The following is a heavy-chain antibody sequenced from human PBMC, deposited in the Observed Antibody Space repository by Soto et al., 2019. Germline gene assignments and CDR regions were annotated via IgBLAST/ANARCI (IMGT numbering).Heavy chain of an antibody. Sequence: QVQLQESGPGLVKPSGTLSLTCAVSGCSISSSNWWSWVRQPPGKGLEWIGEIYHSGSTNYNPSLKSRVNISVDKSKNQFSLKLSSVTAADTAVYYCATSALAAAGRYYYYYYGMDVWGQGTTVTVSS. J-gene: IGHJ6*02. CDR1: GCSISSSNW. V-gene: IGHV4-4*02. D-gene: IGHD6-13*01. CDR2: IYHSGST. CDR3: ATSALAAAGRYYYYYYGMDV.